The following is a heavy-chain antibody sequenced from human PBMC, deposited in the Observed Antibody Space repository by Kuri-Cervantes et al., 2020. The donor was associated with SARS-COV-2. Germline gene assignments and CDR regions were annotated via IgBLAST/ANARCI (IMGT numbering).Heavy chain of an antibody. CDR1: GFTFSSYA. J-gene: IGHJ4*02. CDR3: ARGSGRWRLDY. CDR2: ISLSGDST. D-gene: IGHD1-26*01. V-gene: IGHV3-23*01. Sequence: GGSLRLSCAASGFTFSSYAMHWVRQAPGKGLGWVSSISLSGDSTYYADSVRGRLTISRDNSKNALYLQMNSLSAEDTAVYYCARGSGRWRLDYWGQGTLVTVSS.